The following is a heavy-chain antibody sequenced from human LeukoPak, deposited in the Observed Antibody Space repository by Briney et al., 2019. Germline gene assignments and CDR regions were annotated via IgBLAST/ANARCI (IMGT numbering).Heavy chain of an antibody. D-gene: IGHD2-15*01. CDR2: INPNSGGT. J-gene: IGHJ4*02. Sequence: ASVKVSCKASGYTFTGYYMHWVRQAPGQGLEWMGWINPNSGGTNYAQKFQGRVTMTRDTSISTAYMELSRLRSDDTAVYYCAIPLCSGGSCYGAAIDYWGQGTLVTVSS. CDR3: AIPLCSGGSCYGAAIDY. CDR1: GYTFTGYY. V-gene: IGHV1-2*02.